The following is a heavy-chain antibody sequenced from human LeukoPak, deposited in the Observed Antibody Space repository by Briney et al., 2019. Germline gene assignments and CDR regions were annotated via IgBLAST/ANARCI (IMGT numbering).Heavy chain of an antibody. V-gene: IGHV4-59*01. Sequence: PSGTLPLTCTVCAGSISSYYWIWFRQPPGKELEWIGYIYYSGSTNYKPSLKSQVTISVDTSKNQFTLKLSSVTAADTAVYYCARGREGENWGQGTLVTVSS. CDR3: ARGREGEN. J-gene: IGHJ4*02. CDR1: AGSISSYY. CDR2: IYYSGST.